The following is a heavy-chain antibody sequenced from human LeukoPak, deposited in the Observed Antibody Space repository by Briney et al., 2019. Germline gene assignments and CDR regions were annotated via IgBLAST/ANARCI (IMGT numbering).Heavy chain of an antibody. Sequence: GGFLRLSCAASGFTFSSYGMNWVRQAPGKGLEWVAVMSYDGTNKFYADSVKGRFTISRDNSKNTVYLQMNSLRAEDTAVYYCANGGWYGGRASPDYWGQGTLVTVSS. CDR3: ANGGWYGGRASPDY. CDR2: MSYDGTNK. J-gene: IGHJ4*02. CDR1: GFTFSSYG. D-gene: IGHD6-19*01. V-gene: IGHV3-30*18.